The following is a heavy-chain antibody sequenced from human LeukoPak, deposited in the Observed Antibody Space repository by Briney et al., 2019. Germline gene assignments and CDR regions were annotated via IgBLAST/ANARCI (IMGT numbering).Heavy chain of an antibody. J-gene: IGHJ1*01. D-gene: IGHD1/OR15-1a*01. CDR3: ARANKGFAYFAY. Sequence: ASVKVSCKASGYTFTSYGISWVRQAPGQGLQWLGWINPGTGDTNYGHDRVTMTTDTSTNTVYMDLGSLTSGDTAVYFCARANKGFAYFAYWGQGTLVTVS. CDR2: INPGTGDT. CDR1: GYTFTSYG. V-gene: IGHV1-18*01.